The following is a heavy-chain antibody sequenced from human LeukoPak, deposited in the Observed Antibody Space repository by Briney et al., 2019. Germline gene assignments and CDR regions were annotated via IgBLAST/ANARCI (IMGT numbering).Heavy chain of an antibody. CDR3: VKSGGYGLIDY. V-gene: IGHV4-39*01. J-gene: IGHJ4*02. CDR2: IYYTGNT. D-gene: IGHD1-26*01. CDR1: GASISGSGYY. Sequence: SETLSLTCAVSGASISGSGYYLGWIRQSPGKGLEWIGNIYYTGNTYYNASLQSRVTISIDTSENQFSLRPNSVTAADTAMYYCVKSGGYGLIDYWGPGTLVTVSS.